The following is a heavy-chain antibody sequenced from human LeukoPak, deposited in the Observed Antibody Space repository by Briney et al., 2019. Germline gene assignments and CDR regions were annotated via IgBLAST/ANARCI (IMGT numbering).Heavy chain of an antibody. Sequence: SETLSLTCTLSGGSISSYYWSWIRQPPGKGLEWIGYIYYSGSTNYNPSLKSRVTISVDTSKNQFSLKLSSVTAADTAVYYCARGMTTNYYYYYGMDVWGQGTTVTVSS. CDR2: IYYSGST. CDR1: GGSISSYY. J-gene: IGHJ6*02. CDR3: ARGMTTNYYYYYGMDV. D-gene: IGHD4-11*01. V-gene: IGHV4-59*01.